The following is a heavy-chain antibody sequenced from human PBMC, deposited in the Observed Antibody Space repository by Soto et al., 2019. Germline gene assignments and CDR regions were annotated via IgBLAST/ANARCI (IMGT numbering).Heavy chain of an antibody. D-gene: IGHD4-4*01. J-gene: IGHJ4*02. CDR2: IYHSGST. V-gene: IGHV4-4*02. CDR3: ASVGNDYNRRREYFCDC. CDR1: GGSISSSNW. Sequence: PSETLSLTCAVSGGSISSSNWWSWVRQPPGKELEWIGEIYHSGSTNYKPSLKSRVTISVDKSKNQFSLKRSAVTAAATAANYCASVGNDYNRRREYFCDCWGQGTLVTV.